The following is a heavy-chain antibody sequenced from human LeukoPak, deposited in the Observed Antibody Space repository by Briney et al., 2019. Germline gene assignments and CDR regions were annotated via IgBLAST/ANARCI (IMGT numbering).Heavy chain of an antibody. CDR2: ISGGSSGST. Sequence: GGSLRLSCAASGFTFSDYAMSWVRQAPGKGLEWLSVISGGSSGSTYYADSVKGRFTISRDNSKNTLYLQMNSLRAEDTAVYYCAKGWGYGSGSYGGFDYWGQGTLVTVSS. CDR3: AKGWGYGSGSYGGFDY. V-gene: IGHV3-23*01. J-gene: IGHJ4*02. CDR1: GFTFSDYA. D-gene: IGHD3-10*01.